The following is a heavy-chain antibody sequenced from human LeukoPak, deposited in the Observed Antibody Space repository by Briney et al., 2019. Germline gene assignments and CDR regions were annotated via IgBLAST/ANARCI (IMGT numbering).Heavy chain of an antibody. D-gene: IGHD2-2*01. CDR3: ARTPRDCSSTSCYAFDI. V-gene: IGHV1-2*02. CDR1: GYTFTGYY. J-gene: IGHJ3*02. CDR2: INPNSGGT. Sequence: ASVKVSCKASGYTFTGYYMHWVRQAPGQGLEGMGWINPNSGGTNYAQKFQGRVTMTRDTSISTAYMELSRLRSDDTAVYYCARTPRDCSSTSCYAFDIWGQGTMVTVSS.